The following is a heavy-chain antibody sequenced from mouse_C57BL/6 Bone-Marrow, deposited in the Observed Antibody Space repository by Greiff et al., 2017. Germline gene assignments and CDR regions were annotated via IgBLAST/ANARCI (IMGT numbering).Heavy chain of an antibody. V-gene: IGHV1-61*01. CDR2: IYPSDSET. D-gene: IGHD1-3*01. CDR1: GYTFTSYW. CDR3: ARLNFPWFAY. J-gene: IGHJ3*01. Sequence: VQLQQPGAELVRPGSSVKLSCKASGYTFTSYWMDWVKQRPGQGLEWIGNIYPSDSETHYNQKFKDKATLTVEKSSSTASMQLSSLTSEDAAVYYCARLNFPWFAYWGQGTLVTVSA.